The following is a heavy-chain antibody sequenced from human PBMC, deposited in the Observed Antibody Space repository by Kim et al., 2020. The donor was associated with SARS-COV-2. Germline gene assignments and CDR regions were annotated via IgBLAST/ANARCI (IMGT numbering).Heavy chain of an antibody. V-gene: IGHV4-59*01. CDR2: IYYSGST. CDR3: ARGYYGSGSYYNFLADENNWFDP. J-gene: IGHJ5*02. Sequence: SETLSLTCTVSGGSISSYYWSWIRQPPGKGLEWIGYIYYSGSTNYNPSLKSRVTISVDTSKNQFSLKLSSVTAADTAVYYCARGYYGSGSYYNFLADENNWFDPWGQGTLVTVSS. CDR1: GGSISSYY. D-gene: IGHD3-10*01.